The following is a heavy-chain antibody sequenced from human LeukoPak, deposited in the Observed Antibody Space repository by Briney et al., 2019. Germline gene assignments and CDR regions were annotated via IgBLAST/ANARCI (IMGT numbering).Heavy chain of an antibody. CDR1: GFTFSSYG. CDR2: ISYDGSNK. D-gene: IGHD3-10*01. J-gene: IGHJ4*02. Sequence: PGGSLRLSCAASGFTFSSYGMHWVRQAPGKGLEWVAVISYDGSNKYYADSVKGRFTISRDNSKNTLYLQMNSLRAGDTAVYYCARESDYGSGSSFIDYWGQGTLVTVSS. V-gene: IGHV3-30*03. CDR3: ARESDYGSGSSFIDY.